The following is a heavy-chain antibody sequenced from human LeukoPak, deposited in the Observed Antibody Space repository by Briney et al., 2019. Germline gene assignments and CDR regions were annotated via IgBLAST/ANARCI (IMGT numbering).Heavy chain of an antibody. CDR3: ARASGTAMASYYFDY. J-gene: IGHJ4*02. D-gene: IGHD5-18*01. V-gene: IGHV1-8*01. Sequence: ASVKVSCKASGYTFTSYDINWVRQATGQGLEWMGWMNPNSGNTGYAQKFQGRVTMTRDTSISTAYMELSRLRSDDTAVYYCARASGTAMASYYFDYWGQGTLVTVSS. CDR1: GYTFTSYD. CDR2: MNPNSGNT.